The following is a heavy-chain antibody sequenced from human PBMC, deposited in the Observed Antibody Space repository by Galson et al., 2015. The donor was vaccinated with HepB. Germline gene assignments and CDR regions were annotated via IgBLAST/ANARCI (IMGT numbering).Heavy chain of an antibody. CDR3: ARDQMATMFGVADI. V-gene: IGHV3-53*01. J-gene: IGHJ3*02. CDR1: GFTVSSNY. CDR2: IYSGGST. D-gene: IGHD5-24*01. Sequence: SLRLSCAASGFTVSSNYMSWVRQAPGKGLEWVSVIYSGGSTYYADSVKGRFTISRDNSKNTLYLQMNSLRAEDTAVYYCARDQMATMFGVADIWGQGTMVTVSS.